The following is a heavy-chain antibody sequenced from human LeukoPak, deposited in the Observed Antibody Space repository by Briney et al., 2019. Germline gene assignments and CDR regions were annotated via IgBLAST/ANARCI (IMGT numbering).Heavy chain of an antibody. J-gene: IGHJ4*02. Sequence: GGSLRLSCAASGFTFSSYSMNWVRQAPGKGLEWVSSISSSSSYIYYSDSVKGRFTISRDNAKNSLYLQMNSLRAEDTAVYYCARDRGYSYGYDLDYWGQGTLVTVSS. CDR2: ISSSSSYI. CDR1: GFTFSSYS. D-gene: IGHD5-18*01. CDR3: ARDRGYSYGYDLDY. V-gene: IGHV3-21*01.